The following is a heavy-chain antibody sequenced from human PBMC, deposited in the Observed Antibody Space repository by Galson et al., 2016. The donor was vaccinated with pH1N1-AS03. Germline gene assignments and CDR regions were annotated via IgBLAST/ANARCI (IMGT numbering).Heavy chain of an antibody. V-gene: IGHV3-15*01. D-gene: IGHD6-6*01. Sequence: SLRLSCAASGFTFSNAWISWVRQAPGKGLEWVGPVKRKTDGGTTDYAAPVKGRFTISRDDSKDTVYLQMDSLKTEDTAVYYCTTDSGRSSSIWFDPWGQGTLVTVSS. J-gene: IGHJ5*02. CDR3: TTDSGRSSSIWFDP. CDR1: GFTFSNAW. CDR2: VKRKTDGGTT.